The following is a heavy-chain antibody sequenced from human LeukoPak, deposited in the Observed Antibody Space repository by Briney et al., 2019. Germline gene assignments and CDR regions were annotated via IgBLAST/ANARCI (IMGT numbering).Heavy chain of an antibody. CDR3: AFYCSSTSCYSPNSFDI. V-gene: IGHV1-2*02. Sequence: ASVKVSCKASGYTFTGYYMHWVRQAPGQGLEWMGWINPNSGGTNYAQKFQGRVTMTRDTSISTAYMELSRLRSDDTAVYYCAFYCSSTSCYSPNSFDIWGQGTMVTVPS. J-gene: IGHJ3*02. CDR2: INPNSGGT. CDR1: GYTFTGYY. D-gene: IGHD2-2*02.